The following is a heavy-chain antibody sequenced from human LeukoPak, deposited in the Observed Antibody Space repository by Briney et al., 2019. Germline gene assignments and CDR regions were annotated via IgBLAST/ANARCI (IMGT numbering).Heavy chain of an antibody. CDR1: GYTFTGYY. V-gene: IGHV1-2*06. D-gene: IGHD2-15*01. Sequence: APVKVSCKASGYTFTGYYMHWVRQAPGQGLEWMGRINPNSGGTNYAQKFQGRVTMTRDTSISTAYMELSRLRSDDTAVYYCARDRCSGGSCLGYWGQGTLVTVSS. CDR2: INPNSGGT. J-gene: IGHJ4*02. CDR3: ARDRCSGGSCLGY.